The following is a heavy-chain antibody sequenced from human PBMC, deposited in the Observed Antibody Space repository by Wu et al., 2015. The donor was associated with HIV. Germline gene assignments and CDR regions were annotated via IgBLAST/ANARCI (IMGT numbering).Heavy chain of an antibody. D-gene: IGHD6-19*01. J-gene: IGHJ6*02. CDR3: VRDQQWPTEYYHYYGMDV. V-gene: IGHV1-24*01. CDR2: IDPEDGEK. CDR1: GYALAELS. Sequence: QVQLVQSGAEVKKPGSSVKVSCKVSGYALAELSIHWVRQAPGKGLEWMGGIDPEDGEKIYAQKFQGRLTMTEDTSTDTASMELRSLRSDDTAVYYCVRDQQWPTEYYHYYGMDVWGQGTTVTVSS.